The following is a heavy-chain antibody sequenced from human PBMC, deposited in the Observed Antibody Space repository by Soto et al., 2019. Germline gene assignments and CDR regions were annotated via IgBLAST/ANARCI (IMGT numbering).Heavy chain of an antibody. D-gene: IGHD1-26*01. J-gene: IGHJ6*02. CDR2: IYYSGST. CDR1: GGSISSGDYY. CDR3: ARDPPVGDYYYGMDV. Sequence: SETLSLTCTVSGGSISSGDYYWSWIRQPPGKGLEWIGYIYYSGSTYYNPSLKSRVTISVDTSKNQFSLKLSSVTAADTAVYYCARDPPVGDYYYGMDVWGQGTTVTVSS. V-gene: IGHV4-30-4*01.